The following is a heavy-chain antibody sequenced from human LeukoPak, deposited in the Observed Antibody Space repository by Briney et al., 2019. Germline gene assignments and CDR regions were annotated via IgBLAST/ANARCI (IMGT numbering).Heavy chain of an antibody. J-gene: IGHJ4*02. CDR1: GYTFTGYY. D-gene: IGHD4-23*01. CDR2: INPNSGGT. Sequence: ASVKVSCKASGYTFTGYYMHWVRQAPGQGLEWMGWINPNSGGTNYAQKFQGRVTMTRDTSISTAYMELSRLRCDDTAVYYCARAPGGKTTAHFDYWGQGTLVTVSS. V-gene: IGHV1-2*02. CDR3: ARAPGGKTTAHFDY.